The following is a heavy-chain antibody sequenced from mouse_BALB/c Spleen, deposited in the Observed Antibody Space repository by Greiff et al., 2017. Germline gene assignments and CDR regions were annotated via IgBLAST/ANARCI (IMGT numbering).Heavy chain of an antibody. D-gene: IGHD2-14*01. CDR2: IRLKSDNYAT. V-gene: IGHV6-6*02. Sequence: EVKLMESGGGLVQPGGSMKLSCVASGFTFSSYWMSWVRQSPEKGLEWVAEIRLKSDNYATHYAESVKGKFTISRDDSKSRLYLQMNSLRAEDTGIYYCTGRYGGFDYWGQGTTLTVSS. CDR1: GFTFSSYW. J-gene: IGHJ2*01. CDR3: TGRYGGFDY.